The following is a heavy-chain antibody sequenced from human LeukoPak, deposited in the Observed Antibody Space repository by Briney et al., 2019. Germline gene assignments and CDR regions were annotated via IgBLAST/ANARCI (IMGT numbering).Heavy chain of an antibody. CDR2: ISGSGGST. Sequence: GGSLRLSCAASGFTFSSYAMSWVRQAPGKGLEWVSAISGSGGSTYYADSVKVRFTISRDNSKNTLYLQMNSLRAEDTAVYYCAKDGSSRWNRDFDYWGQGTLVTVSS. J-gene: IGHJ4*02. CDR1: GFTFSSYA. D-gene: IGHD6-13*01. CDR3: AKDGSSRWNRDFDY. V-gene: IGHV3-23*01.